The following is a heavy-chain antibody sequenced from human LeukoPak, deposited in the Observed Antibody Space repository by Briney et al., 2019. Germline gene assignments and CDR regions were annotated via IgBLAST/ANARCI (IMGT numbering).Heavy chain of an antibody. CDR2: LIPIFGTA. Sequence: PSVKVSCKAYGGSFSSYAIRWVRQAARQGLDWMGGLIPIFGTANYAQKFQGRVTITADESTSTAYMELSSLRSEDTAVYYCAREHYGSGSYRLTGFDYWGQGTLVTVSS. V-gene: IGHV1-69*13. D-gene: IGHD3-10*01. J-gene: IGHJ4*02. CDR1: GGSFSSYA. CDR3: AREHYGSGSYRLTGFDY.